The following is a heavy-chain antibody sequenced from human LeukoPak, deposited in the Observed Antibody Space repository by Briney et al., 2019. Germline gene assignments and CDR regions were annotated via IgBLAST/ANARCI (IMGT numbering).Heavy chain of an antibody. CDR1: GGSFSGYY. Sequence: SETLSLTCAVYGGSFSGYYWSWIRQPPGKGLEWIGEINHSGSTNHNPSLKSRVTISVDTSKNQFSLKLSSVTAADTAVYYCARVFPLLTGYYRPYYFDYWGQGTLVTVSS. J-gene: IGHJ4*02. D-gene: IGHD3-9*01. CDR3: ARVFPLLTGYYRPYYFDY. CDR2: INHSGST. V-gene: IGHV4-34*01.